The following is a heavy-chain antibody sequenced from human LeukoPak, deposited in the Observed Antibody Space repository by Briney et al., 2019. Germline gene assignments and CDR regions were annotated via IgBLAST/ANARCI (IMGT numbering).Heavy chain of an antibody. V-gene: IGHV1-2*02. Sequence: ASVKVSCKASGYTFTGYYMHWVRQAPGQGLEWMGWINPNSGGTNYAQKFQGRVTMTRDTSISTAYMELSRLRSDDTAVYYCARVLVPAATPYYYYYMDVWGKGTTVTVSS. CDR2: INPNSGGT. D-gene: IGHD2-2*01. CDR3: ARVLVPAATPYYYYYMDV. CDR1: GYTFTGYY. J-gene: IGHJ6*03.